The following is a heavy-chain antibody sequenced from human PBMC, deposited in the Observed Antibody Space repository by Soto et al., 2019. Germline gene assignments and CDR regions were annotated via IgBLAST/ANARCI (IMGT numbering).Heavy chain of an antibody. Sequence: SVKVSCKASGFTFTSSAVQWVRQARGQRLEWIGWIVVGSGNTNYAQKFQERVTFTRDMSTSTAYMELSSLRSEDTAVYYCAAVGVLGVAYFDYWGQGTLVTVSS. CDR3: AAVGVLGVAYFDY. J-gene: IGHJ4*02. D-gene: IGHD3-16*01. V-gene: IGHV1-58*01. CDR2: IVVGSGNT. CDR1: GFTFTSSA.